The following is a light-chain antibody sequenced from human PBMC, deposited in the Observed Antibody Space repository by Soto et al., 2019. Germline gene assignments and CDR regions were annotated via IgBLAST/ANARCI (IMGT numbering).Light chain of an antibody. J-gene: IGLJ1*01. CDR3: SSYRASGTTHDV. V-gene: IGLV2-14*03. Sequence: QSVLTQPASLSGSPGQSITISCTGTSSDIGGYNYVSWYQQHPGKAPKLMISDASNRPSGVSNRFSGSKSGNTASLTISGLQAEDEADYYCSSYRASGTTHDVFGTGTKVTVL. CDR1: SSDIGGYNY. CDR2: DAS.